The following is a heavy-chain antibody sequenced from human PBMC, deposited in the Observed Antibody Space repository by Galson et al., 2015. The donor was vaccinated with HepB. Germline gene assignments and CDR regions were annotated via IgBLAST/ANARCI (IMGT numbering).Heavy chain of an antibody. CDR3: ARGGESVVVVPAIYYYGMDV. J-gene: IGHJ6*02. CDR2: IIPIFGTA. D-gene: IGHD2-2*01. Sequence: SVKVSCKASGGTFNSYAISWVRQAPGQGLEWMGGIIPIFGTANYAQKFQGRVTITADKSTSTAYMELSSLRSEDTAVYYCARGGESVVVVPAIYYYGMDVWGQGTTVTVSS. V-gene: IGHV1-69*06. CDR1: GGTFNSYA.